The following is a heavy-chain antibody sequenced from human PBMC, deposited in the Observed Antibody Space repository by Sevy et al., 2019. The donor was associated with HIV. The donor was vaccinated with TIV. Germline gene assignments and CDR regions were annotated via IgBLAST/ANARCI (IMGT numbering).Heavy chain of an antibody. CDR2: IYSSGST. CDR3: ARVGLARYFFDS. V-gene: IGHV4-59*13. J-gene: IGHJ4*02. CDR1: GGSISSYY. Sequence: SETLSLTCTVSGGSISSYYWSWIRQPPGKGLECVGYIYSSGSTNYNPSLKSRVTISVDTSKNQFSLRLSSVTAADTAVYYCARVGLARYFFDSWGQGNLVTVSS.